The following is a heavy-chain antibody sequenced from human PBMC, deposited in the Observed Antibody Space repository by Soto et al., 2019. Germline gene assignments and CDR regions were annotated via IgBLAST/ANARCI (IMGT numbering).Heavy chain of an antibody. CDR1: GGTFSSYA. Sequence: SVKVSCKASGGTFSSYAISWVRQAPGQGLEWMGGIIPIFGTANYAQKFQGRVTITADESTGTAYMELSSLRSEDTAVYYCARENRYYYDSSGYIKLDPWGQGTLVTVSS. D-gene: IGHD3-22*01. CDR2: IIPIFGTA. J-gene: IGHJ5*02. V-gene: IGHV1-69*13. CDR3: ARENRYYYDSSGYIKLDP.